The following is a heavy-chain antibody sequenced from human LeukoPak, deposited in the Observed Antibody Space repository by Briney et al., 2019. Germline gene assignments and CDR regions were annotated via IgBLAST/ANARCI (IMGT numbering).Heavy chain of an antibody. CDR3: AKDGQYCGTSSCLDELDY. J-gene: IGHJ4*02. CDR2: ISGSGGGT. Sequence: PGGSLRLSCAASGFTFSSYAMSWVRQAPGKGLEWVSGISGSGGGTFYADSVKGRFTISRDNSKDTLYLQMNSLRAEDTAVYYCAKDGQYCGTSSCLDELDYWGQGTLVTVSS. D-gene: IGHD2-2*01. V-gene: IGHV3-23*01. CDR1: GFTFSSYA.